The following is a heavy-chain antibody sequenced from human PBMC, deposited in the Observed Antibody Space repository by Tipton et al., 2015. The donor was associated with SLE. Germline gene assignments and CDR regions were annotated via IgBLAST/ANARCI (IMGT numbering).Heavy chain of an antibody. J-gene: IGHJ6*03. V-gene: IGHV4-59*12. CDR3: ARDLRLNHYMDV. D-gene: IGHD4-17*01. CDR1: GGSISSYY. Sequence: TLSLTCTVSGGSISSYYWSWIRQPPGKGLEWIGYIYYSGSTNYNPSLKSRVTISVDTSKNQFSLKLSSVTAADTAVYYCARDLRLNHYMDVWGKGTAVTVSS. CDR2: IYYSGST.